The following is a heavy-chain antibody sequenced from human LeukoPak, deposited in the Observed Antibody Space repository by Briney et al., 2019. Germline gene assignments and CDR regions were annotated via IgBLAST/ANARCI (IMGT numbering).Heavy chain of an antibody. CDR2: IYYSGST. D-gene: IGHD4-23*01. J-gene: IGHJ4*02. Sequence: PSETLSLTCAVSGGSISSGGYYWSWIRQPPGKGLEWIGYIYYSGSTNYNPSLKSRVTISVDTSKNQFSLKLSSVTAADTAVYYCASHGEVVTPFDYWGQGTLVTVSS. V-gene: IGHV4-61*08. CDR3: ASHGEVVTPFDY. CDR1: GGSISSGGYY.